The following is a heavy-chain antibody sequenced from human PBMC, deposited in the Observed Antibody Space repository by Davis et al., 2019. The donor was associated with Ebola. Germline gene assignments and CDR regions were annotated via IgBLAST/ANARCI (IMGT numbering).Heavy chain of an antibody. V-gene: IGHV4-38-2*02. CDR3: ARMGLSSGYYFFDY. J-gene: IGHJ4*02. D-gene: IGHD3-22*01. CDR2: IYYSGIT. CDR1: GYSISSGYY. Sequence: MPSETLSLTCIVSGYSISSGYYWGWIRQPPRKGLEWIGSIYYSGITYYNPSLKSRVTISVDTSKNQFSLKLRSVTAADTAVYYCARMGLSSGYYFFDYWGQGTLVTVSS.